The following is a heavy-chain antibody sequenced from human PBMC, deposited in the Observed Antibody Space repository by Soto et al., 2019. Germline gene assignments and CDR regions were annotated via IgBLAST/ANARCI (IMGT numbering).Heavy chain of an antibody. CDR1: GYTFTNYA. J-gene: IGHJ4*02. Sequence: ASVKVSCKASGYTFTNYAMNWVRQAPGQRPEWTGWINADNGNTEYSQKFQCRVTITREKSTSPAYMELSSLRSEDTAVYYCARDGRADNYGDYVAYWGQGSLVTVSS. CDR3: ARDGRADNYGDYVAY. V-gene: IGHV1-3*01. CDR2: INADNGNT. D-gene: IGHD4-17*01.